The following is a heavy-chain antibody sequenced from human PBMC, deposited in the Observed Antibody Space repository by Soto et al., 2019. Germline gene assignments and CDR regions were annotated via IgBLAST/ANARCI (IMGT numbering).Heavy chain of an antibody. CDR1: GFTFSSYS. J-gene: IGHJ4*02. CDR2: ISSSSSTI. CDR3: ARGYYDSSGYYWVFDY. Sequence: GGSLRRSCAASGFTFSSYSMNWVRQAPGKGLEWVSYISSSSSTIYYADSVKGRFTISRDNAKNSLYLQMHSLRAEDTAVYYCARGYYDSSGYYWVFDYWGQGTLVTVSS. D-gene: IGHD3-22*01. V-gene: IGHV3-48*01.